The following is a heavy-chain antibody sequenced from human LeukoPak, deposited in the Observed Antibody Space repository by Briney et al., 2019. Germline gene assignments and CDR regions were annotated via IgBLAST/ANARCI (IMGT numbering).Heavy chain of an antibody. D-gene: IGHD2-15*01. V-gene: IGHV3-7*01. J-gene: IGHJ4*02. Sequence: TGGSLRLSCAASGFTFSSYWMSWVRQAPGKGLEWVANIKQDGSEKYYVDSVKGRFTISRDNAKNSLYLQMNSLGVDDTAVYYCARGRTICSGGSCYSRYFDYWGQGTLVTVSS. CDR2: IKQDGSEK. CDR1: GFTFSSYW. CDR3: ARGRTICSGGSCYSRYFDY.